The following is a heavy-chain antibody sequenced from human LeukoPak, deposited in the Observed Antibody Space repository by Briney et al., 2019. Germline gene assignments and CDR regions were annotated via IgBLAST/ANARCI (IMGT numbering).Heavy chain of an antibody. D-gene: IGHD3-10*01. J-gene: IGHJ4*02. CDR1: GFTFSSYG. V-gene: IGHV3-30*03. CDR3: ARHSNRGSGNPLDSDY. CDR2: ISYDGSNK. Sequence: GGSLRLSCAASGFTFSSYGMHWVRQAPGKGLEWVAVISYDGSNKYYADSVKGRFTISRDNSKNTLYLQMNSLRAEDTAVFYCARHSNRGSGNPLDSDYWGQGTLVTVSS.